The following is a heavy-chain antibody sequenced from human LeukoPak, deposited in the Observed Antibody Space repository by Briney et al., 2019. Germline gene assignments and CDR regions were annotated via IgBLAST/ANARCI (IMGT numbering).Heavy chain of an antibody. CDR1: GGTFSGYA. Sequence: SVKVSCKASGGTFSGYAISWVRQAPGQGLEWMGGIIPIFGTANYAQKFQGRVTITADESTSTAYMELSSLRSEDTAVYYCASLIDDILTGHEYYFDYWGQGTLVTVSS. J-gene: IGHJ4*02. V-gene: IGHV1-69*13. D-gene: IGHD3-9*01. CDR2: IIPIFGTA. CDR3: ASLIDDILTGHEYYFDY.